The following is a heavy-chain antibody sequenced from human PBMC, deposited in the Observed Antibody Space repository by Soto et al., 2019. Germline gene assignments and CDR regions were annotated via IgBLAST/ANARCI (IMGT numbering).Heavy chain of an antibody. D-gene: IGHD3-3*01. Sequence: GGSLRLSCAASGFTFSSNGMHWVRQAPGKGLEWVAVIWYDGSNKYYADSVKGRFTISSDNSKNTLYLQMNSLRAEDTAVYYCARDQPVFPPRAFDIWGQGTMVTVSS. V-gene: IGHV3-33*01. J-gene: IGHJ3*02. CDR1: GFTFSSNG. CDR2: IWYDGSNK. CDR3: ARDQPVFPPRAFDI.